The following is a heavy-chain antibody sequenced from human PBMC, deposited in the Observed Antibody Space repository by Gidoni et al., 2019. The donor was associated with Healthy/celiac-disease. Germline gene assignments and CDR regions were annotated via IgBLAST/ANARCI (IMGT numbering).Heavy chain of an antibody. CDR1: CGPISSYY. CDR2: NDYRGNT. Sequence: QVQPQESGPGLVKPSVTLSLTCPLACGPISSYYWSWIRQPRGTGLEWIGYNDYRGNTDYNPSVKSRITIAVDTSKNQFSLKLSSVTAADTAVYYCARDHSEQYYFDYWGQGTLVTVSS. D-gene: IGHD1-26*01. CDR3: ARDHSEQYYFDY. V-gene: IGHV4-59*01. J-gene: IGHJ4*02.